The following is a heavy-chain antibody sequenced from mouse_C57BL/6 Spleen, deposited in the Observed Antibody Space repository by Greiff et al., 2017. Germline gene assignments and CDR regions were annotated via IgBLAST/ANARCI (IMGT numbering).Heavy chain of an antibody. CDR3: TRGYSNFSYWYFDV. CDR2: IRNKANNHAT. Sequence: EVMLVESGGGLVQPGGSMKLSCAASGFTFSDARMDWVRQSPEKGLEWVAEIRNKANNHATYYAESVKGRFTISRDDSKSSVYLQMNSLRAEDTGIYYCTRGYSNFSYWYFDVWGTGTTVTVSS. D-gene: IGHD2-5*01. V-gene: IGHV6-6*01. J-gene: IGHJ1*03. CDR1: GFTFSDAR.